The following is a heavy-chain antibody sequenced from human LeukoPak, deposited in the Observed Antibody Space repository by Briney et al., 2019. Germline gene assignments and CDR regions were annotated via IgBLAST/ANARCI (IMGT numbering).Heavy chain of an antibody. Sequence: GESLKISCKGSGYSFTSYWIGWVRQMPGKGLEWMGIIYLGDSDTRYSPSFQGQVTISADKSISTAYLQWSSLKASGTALYYCAVPGMAAAGTGDWFDPWGQGTLVIVSS. V-gene: IGHV5-51*01. CDR3: AVPGMAAAGTGDWFDP. CDR1: GYSFTSYW. D-gene: IGHD6-13*01. CDR2: IYLGDSDT. J-gene: IGHJ5*02.